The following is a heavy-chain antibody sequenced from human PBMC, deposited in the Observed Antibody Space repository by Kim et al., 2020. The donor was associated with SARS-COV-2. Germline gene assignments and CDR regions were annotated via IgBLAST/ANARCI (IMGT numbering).Heavy chain of an antibody. CDR2: IYYSGST. CDR3: ATRDCSSTSCSPHYFDY. CDR1: GGSISSDY. J-gene: IGHJ4*01. V-gene: IGHV4-59*08. Sequence: SETLSLTCTVSGGSISSDYWCWIRQPPGKGLEWMGYIYYSGSTNYNPSLKSRVTISVDTSKNQFSLKLSSVTAADTAVYYCATRDCSSTSCSPHYFDYWG. D-gene: IGHD2-2*01.